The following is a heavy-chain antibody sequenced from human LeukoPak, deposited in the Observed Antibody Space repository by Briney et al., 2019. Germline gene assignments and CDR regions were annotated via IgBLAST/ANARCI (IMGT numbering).Heavy chain of an antibody. D-gene: IGHD6-13*01. J-gene: IGHJ5*02. V-gene: IGHV3-74*01. CDR3: ARDSSSSWPLGNWFDP. Sequence: GGSLRLSCATSGFTLSSYWMHWVRQDPGKGLVWVSRINPDGSTTTYADSVKGRFTISRDNAKNTLYLQMNSLRAEDTAVYYCARDSSSSWPLGNWFDPWGQGTQVTVSS. CDR1: GFTLSSYW. CDR2: INPDGSTT.